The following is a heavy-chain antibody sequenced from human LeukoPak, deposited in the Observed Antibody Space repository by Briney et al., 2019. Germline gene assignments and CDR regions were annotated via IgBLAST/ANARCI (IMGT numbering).Heavy chain of an antibody. CDR1: GGTFSSYA. CDR3: ARDSLSPIVGATMGY. D-gene: IGHD1-26*01. CDR2: IIPILGIA. V-gene: IGHV1-69*04. Sequence: SVKVSCKASGGTFSSYAISWVRQAPGQGLEWMGRIIPILGIANYALKFQGRVTITADKSTSTAYMELSSLRSEDTAVYYCARDSLSPIVGATMGYWGQGTLVTVSS. J-gene: IGHJ4*02.